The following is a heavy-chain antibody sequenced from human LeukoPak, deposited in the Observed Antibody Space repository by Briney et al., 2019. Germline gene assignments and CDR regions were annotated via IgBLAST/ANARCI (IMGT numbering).Heavy chain of an antibody. CDR1: GSSLNTGNYY. Sequence: SQTLSLTCSVSGSSLNTGNYYWTWIRQPAGRGLEWIGRIYTSGTTSYNPSLKSRLTISIDTSENQFSLKLTSVTAADTAIYFCARDLGKYYGSGPLDYWGQGTLVTVSS. CDR2: IYTSGTT. J-gene: IGHJ4*02. D-gene: IGHD3-10*01. CDR3: ARDLGKYYGSGPLDY. V-gene: IGHV4-61*02.